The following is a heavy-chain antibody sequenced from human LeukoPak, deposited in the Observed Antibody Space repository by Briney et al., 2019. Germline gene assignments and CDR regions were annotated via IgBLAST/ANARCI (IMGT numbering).Heavy chain of an antibody. CDR3: ATSIAAAGHAFDY. V-gene: IGHV1-2*04. Sequence: GASVTVSCKASGYTFTGYYMHWVRQAPGQGLDWMGWINPNSGGTNYAQKFQGWVTMTRDTSISTAYMEMSRLRSDDTAVYYCATSIAAAGHAFDYWGQGTLVTVSS. CDR2: INPNSGGT. J-gene: IGHJ4*02. D-gene: IGHD6-13*01. CDR1: GYTFTGYY.